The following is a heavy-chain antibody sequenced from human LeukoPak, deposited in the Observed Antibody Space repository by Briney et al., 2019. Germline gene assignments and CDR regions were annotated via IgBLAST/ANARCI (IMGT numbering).Heavy chain of an antibody. Sequence: PGGSLRLSCAASGFTFDDYAMHWVRQAPGKGLEWVSPISWDGGSTYYADSVKGRFTISRDNSKNSLYLQMNSLRAEDTALYYCAKDGGLYSGSYYIDYWGQGTLVTVSS. CDR2: ISWDGGST. CDR3: AKDGGLYSGSYYIDY. CDR1: GFTFDDYA. D-gene: IGHD1-26*01. V-gene: IGHV3-43D*04. J-gene: IGHJ4*02.